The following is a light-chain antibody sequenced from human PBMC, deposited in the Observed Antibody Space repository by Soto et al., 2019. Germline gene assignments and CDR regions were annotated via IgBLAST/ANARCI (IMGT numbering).Light chain of an antibody. CDR1: QTIGNY. CDR3: QQSYSTPRT. Sequence: DIQMTQSTSSVSASVGDRVSITCRASQTIGNYLIWYQHRPGKAPKLLIYAASSLQSGVPSRFSGSGSGTDFTLTISSLQPEDFATYYCQQSYSTPRTFGQGTKVDIK. J-gene: IGKJ1*01. CDR2: AAS. V-gene: IGKV1-39*01.